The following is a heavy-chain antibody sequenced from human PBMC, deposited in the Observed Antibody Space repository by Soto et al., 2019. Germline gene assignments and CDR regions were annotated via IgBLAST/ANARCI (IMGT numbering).Heavy chain of an antibody. D-gene: IGHD1-1*01. Sequence: PGGSLRLSCAASGFTFDTNGMTWIRQVPGKGLEWVSAISAGGGTTYYADPVKGRFTISRDNARNTLYLQMISLRAEDTAVYYCTRDPPGTGIDYWGQGTLVTVSS. CDR2: ISAGGGTT. V-gene: IGHV3-23*01. CDR3: TRDPPGTGIDY. J-gene: IGHJ4*02. CDR1: GFTFDTNG.